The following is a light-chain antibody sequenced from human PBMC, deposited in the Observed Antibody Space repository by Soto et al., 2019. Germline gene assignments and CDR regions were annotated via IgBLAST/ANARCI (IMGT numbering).Light chain of an antibody. CDR1: SSNIGAAYD. CDR2: GNN. V-gene: IGLV1-40*01. Sequence: QSVLTQPPSVSGAPGQKVTISCTRSSSNIGAAYDVHWYQHLPGTAPKLLIYGNNNRPSGVPDRCSGSKSGTSASLAITGLQAEDEADYYCQSYDSSLSGWGFGGGTKLTVL. CDR3: QSYDSSLSGWG. J-gene: IGLJ3*02.